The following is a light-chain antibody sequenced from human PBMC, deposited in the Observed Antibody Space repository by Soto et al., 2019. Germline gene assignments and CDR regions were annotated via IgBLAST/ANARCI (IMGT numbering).Light chain of an antibody. CDR3: QQYNSYPPT. Sequence: DIQMTQSPSTLSGSVGDRVTITCRASQTISSWLAWYQQKPGKAPKLLIYDASNLETGVPSRFSGSGSGTEFTLTISSLQPDDFATYYCQQYNSYPPTFGGGTKVDIK. J-gene: IGKJ4*01. CDR1: QTISSW. CDR2: DAS. V-gene: IGKV1-5*01.